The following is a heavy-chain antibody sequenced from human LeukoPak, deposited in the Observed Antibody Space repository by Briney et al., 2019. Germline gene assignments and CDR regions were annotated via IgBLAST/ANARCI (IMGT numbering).Heavy chain of an antibody. D-gene: IGHD2-2*01. J-gene: IGHJ4*02. CDR3: ARESPQGYCSSTSCLGFDY. CDR1: GGSISSYY. CDR2: IYTSGST. Sequence: SETLSLTCTVSGGSISSYYWSWIRQPAGKGLEWIGRIYTSGSTNYNPSLKSRVTMSVDTSKNQFSLKLSSVTAADTAVYYCARESPQGYCSSTSCLGFDYWGQGTLVTVSS. V-gene: IGHV4-4*07.